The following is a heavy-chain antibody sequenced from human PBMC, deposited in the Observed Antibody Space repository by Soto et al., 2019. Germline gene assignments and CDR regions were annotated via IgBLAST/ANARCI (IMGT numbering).Heavy chain of an antibody. CDR3: ASSGSYFIDY. J-gene: IGHJ4*02. CDR2: INHSGST. D-gene: IGHD1-26*01. V-gene: IGHV4-34*01. CDR1: GGSFSGYY. Sequence: QVQLQQWGAGLLKPSETLSLTCAVYGGSFSGYYWSWIRQPPGKGLEWIGEINHSGSTNYNPSLKSRVTISVDTSKNQFSLKLSSVTAADTAVYYCASSGSYFIDYWGQGTLVTVSS.